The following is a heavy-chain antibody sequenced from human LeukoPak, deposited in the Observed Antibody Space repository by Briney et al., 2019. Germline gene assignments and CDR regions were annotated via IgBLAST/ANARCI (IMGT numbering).Heavy chain of an antibody. CDR3: ATPVPDDSSGYWCFDY. Sequence: GASVKVSCKVSGYTLTELSMHWVRQAPGKGLEWMGGFDPEDGETIYAQKFQGRVTMTEDTSTDTAYMELSSLRSEDTAVYYCATPVPDDSSGYWCFDYWGQGTLVTVSS. CDR1: GYTLTELS. V-gene: IGHV1-24*01. CDR2: FDPEDGET. D-gene: IGHD3-22*01. J-gene: IGHJ4*02.